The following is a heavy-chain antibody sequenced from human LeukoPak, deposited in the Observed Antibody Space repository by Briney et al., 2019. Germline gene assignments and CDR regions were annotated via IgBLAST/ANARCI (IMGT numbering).Heavy chain of an antibody. Sequence: GRSLRLSCAASGFTFSSYAMHWVRQAPGKGLEWVAVISYDGSNKYYAGSVKGRFTISRDNSKNTLYLQMNSLRAEDTAVYYCARTYYDFWSGYYPYYYYGMDVWGQGTTVTVSS. J-gene: IGHJ6*02. CDR1: GFTFSSYA. CDR2: ISYDGSNK. V-gene: IGHV3-30-3*01. D-gene: IGHD3-3*01. CDR3: ARTYYDFWSGYYPYYYYGMDV.